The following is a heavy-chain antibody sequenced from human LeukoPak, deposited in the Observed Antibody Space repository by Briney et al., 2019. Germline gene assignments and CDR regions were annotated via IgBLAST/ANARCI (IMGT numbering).Heavy chain of an antibody. CDR3: AKLKGTMIVVVYYYFDY. D-gene: IGHD3-22*01. J-gene: IGHJ4*02. CDR2: ISGSGGST. Sequence: GGSLRLSCAASGFTFSSYAMSWVRQAPGKGLEWVSAISGSGGSTCYADSVKGRFTISRDNSKNTLYLQMNSLRAEDTAVYYCAKLKGTMIVVVYYYFDYWGQGTLVTVSS. V-gene: IGHV3-23*01. CDR1: GFTFSSYA.